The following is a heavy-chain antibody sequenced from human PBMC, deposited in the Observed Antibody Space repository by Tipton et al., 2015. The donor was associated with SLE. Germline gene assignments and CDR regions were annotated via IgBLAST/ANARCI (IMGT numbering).Heavy chain of an antibody. CDR3: ARYFYDSSGVCLFDF. J-gene: IGHJ4*02. D-gene: IGHD3-22*01. CDR1: GASIYSGSYF. CDR2: IHSTGST. V-gene: IGHV4-61*02. Sequence: TLSLTCTVSGASIYSGSYFWSWIRQPAGKGLEWIGRIHSTGSTNHNSSLESRVSMSIDTSQNQLSLKLSSVTSADTAVYYCARYFYDSSGVCLFDFWGQGTLVTVSS.